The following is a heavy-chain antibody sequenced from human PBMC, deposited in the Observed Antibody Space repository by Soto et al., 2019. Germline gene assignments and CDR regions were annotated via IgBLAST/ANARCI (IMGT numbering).Heavy chain of an antibody. CDR3: ATSYGSGYRAFDS. D-gene: IGHD3-10*01. CDR1: GDTFNFYS. CDR2: INPILSMS. Sequence: QVQLVQSGADVQRPGSSVRVSCKASGDTFNFYSINWVRQAPGLGLQWMGRINPILSMSNYATRFQGRVTMTADKPTSTAYMELSSLRSEDTAMYYCATSYGSGYRAFDSWGQGALVTVSS. J-gene: IGHJ4*02. V-gene: IGHV1-69*02.